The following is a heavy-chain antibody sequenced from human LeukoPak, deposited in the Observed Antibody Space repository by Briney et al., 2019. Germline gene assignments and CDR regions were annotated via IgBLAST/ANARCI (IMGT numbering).Heavy chain of an antibody. CDR2: IYYSGST. CDR1: GGSISSYY. V-gene: IGHV4-59*01. Sequence: SETLSLTCTVSGGSISSYYWSWIRQPPGKGLEWIGYIYYSGSTNYNPSLKSRVTISVDTSKNQFSLKLSSVTAADTAVYYCARVTWSEYYYDSSGYYTFFDYWGQGTLVTVSS. D-gene: IGHD3-22*01. CDR3: ARVTWSEYYYDSSGYYTFFDY. J-gene: IGHJ4*02.